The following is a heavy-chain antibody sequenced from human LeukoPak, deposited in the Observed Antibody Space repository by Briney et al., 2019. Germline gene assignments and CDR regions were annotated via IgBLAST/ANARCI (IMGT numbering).Heavy chain of an antibody. Sequence: PGGSLRLSFAASGFTFSSYGMHWVRQAPGKGLEWVAFIRYDGSNKYYADSVKGRFTISRDNSKNTLYLQMNSLRAEDTAVYYCAKGRVVGATTEWFDPWGQGTLVTVSS. J-gene: IGHJ5*02. CDR3: AKGRVVGATTEWFDP. D-gene: IGHD1-26*01. V-gene: IGHV3-30*02. CDR2: IRYDGSNK. CDR1: GFTFSSYG.